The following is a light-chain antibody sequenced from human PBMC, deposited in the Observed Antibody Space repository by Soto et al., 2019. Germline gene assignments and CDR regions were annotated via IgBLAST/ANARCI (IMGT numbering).Light chain of an antibody. V-gene: IGKV3-11*01. Sequence: DIVLTQSRATLSLSPGERATLSCRASQSVSSYLAWNQQKPGQGPRLLIYDASNRATGVSARFSGSGSGTDFTLTISSLEPEDFGTYYCQQSYKMPSFGQGTRLEIK. J-gene: IGKJ5*01. CDR1: QSVSSY. CDR2: DAS. CDR3: QQSYKMPS.